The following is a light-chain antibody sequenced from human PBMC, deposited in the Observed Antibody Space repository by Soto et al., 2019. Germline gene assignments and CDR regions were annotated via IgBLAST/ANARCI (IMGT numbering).Light chain of an antibody. Sequence: QSALTQPASVSGSPGQSITISCTGTSSDIGGYDYVSWYQHHPGKAPKFIIYGVTNRPSGVSHRFSGSKSANTASLTISGLQAEDEADYYCTSYTSSSTHVLGTGTKLTVL. CDR1: SSDIGGYDY. J-gene: IGLJ1*01. CDR3: TSYTSSSTHV. CDR2: GVT. V-gene: IGLV2-14*01.